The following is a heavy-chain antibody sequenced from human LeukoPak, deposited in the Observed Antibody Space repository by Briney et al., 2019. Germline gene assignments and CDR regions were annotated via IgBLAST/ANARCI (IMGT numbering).Heavy chain of an antibody. J-gene: IGHJ4*02. V-gene: IGHV3-33*06. CDR1: GFTLSSYG. Sequence: PGRSLRLSCAASGFTLSSYGMHWVRQAPGKGLEWVALIWYDGSNKYYTDSVKGRFTISRDNSKNTLYLQMNSLRAEDTAVYYCAKGQYSPDYWGQGTLVNVSS. CDR2: IWYDGSNK. CDR3: AKGQYSPDY. D-gene: IGHD2-15*01.